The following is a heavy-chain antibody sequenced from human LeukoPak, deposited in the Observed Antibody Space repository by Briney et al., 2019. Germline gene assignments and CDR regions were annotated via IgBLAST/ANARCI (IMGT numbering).Heavy chain of an antibody. CDR2: IYPCDSDT. CDR3: ARIWTGALDI. D-gene: IGHD3/OR15-3a*01. J-gene: IGHJ3*02. CDR1: GYRFTSYW. V-gene: IGHV5-51*01. Sequence: AEAILSSTKGSGYRFTSYWYGWVRQMPGKGLERMGIIYPCDSDTRYSPSFQEQGTISADKSISPAYLQWSSLKASDTAMYYCARIWTGALDIWGQ.